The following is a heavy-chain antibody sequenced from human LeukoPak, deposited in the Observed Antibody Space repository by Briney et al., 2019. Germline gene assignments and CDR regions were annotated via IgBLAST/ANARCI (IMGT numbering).Heavy chain of an antibody. Sequence: ASVKVSCKASGYTFTSYGISWVRQAPGQGLEWMGWISAYNGNTNYAQKLQGRVTMTTDTSTSTAYMELRSLRSDDTAVYYRAREREGTYYYDSSGYPTPDYWGQGTLVTVSS. V-gene: IGHV1-18*01. CDR3: AREREGTYYYDSSGYPTPDY. CDR1: GYTFTSYG. D-gene: IGHD3-22*01. J-gene: IGHJ4*02. CDR2: ISAYNGNT.